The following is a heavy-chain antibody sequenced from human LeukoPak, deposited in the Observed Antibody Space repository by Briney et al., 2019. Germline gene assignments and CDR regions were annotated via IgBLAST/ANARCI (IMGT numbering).Heavy chain of an antibody. Sequence: GGSLRLSCAASGFTFSNYAMSWVRQAPGKGLEWVSTISGSGGSTYYVDSVKGRFTISRDNSRNTLDIEMNSLRPEDTAVYYCANFDGAGTPFDYWGQGTLVTVSS. J-gene: IGHJ4*02. D-gene: IGHD1-14*01. CDR1: GFTFSNYA. CDR3: ANFDGAGTPFDY. CDR2: ISGSGGST. V-gene: IGHV3-23*01.